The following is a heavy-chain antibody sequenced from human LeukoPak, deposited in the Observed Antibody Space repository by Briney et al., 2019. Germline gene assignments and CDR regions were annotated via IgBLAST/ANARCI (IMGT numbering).Heavy chain of an antibody. CDR1: GFTFSSYW. Sequence: PGRSLRLSCAASGFTFSSYWMHWVRQAPGKGLVWVSRIKTDGSVITYADSVKGRFTISRDNAKNALYLQMNSLRAEDTAVYFCSRDYTPNGSPFWFDPRGQGTLVTVSS. V-gene: IGHV3-74*01. CDR2: IKTDGSVI. D-gene: IGHD5-18*01. CDR3: SRDYTPNGSPFWFDP. J-gene: IGHJ5*02.